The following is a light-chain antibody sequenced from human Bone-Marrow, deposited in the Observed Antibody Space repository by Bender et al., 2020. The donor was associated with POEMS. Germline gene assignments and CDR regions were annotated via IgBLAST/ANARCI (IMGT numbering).Light chain of an antibody. J-gene: IGLJ3*02. CDR1: SSDIGTYKY. Sequence: QSALTQPASVSGSPGQSITIPCTGTSSDIGTYKYVSWYQQRPGKAPQLIIFDVSDRPSGVSDRFSGSKSRNTASLTISGLQAEDEADYYCCSYSSSNTHVFGGGTKLTVL. CDR2: DVS. CDR3: CSYSSSNTHV. V-gene: IGLV2-14*01.